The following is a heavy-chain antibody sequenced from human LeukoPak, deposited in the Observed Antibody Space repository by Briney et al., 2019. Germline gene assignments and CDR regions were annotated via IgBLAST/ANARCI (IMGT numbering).Heavy chain of an antibody. Sequence: SETLSLTCAVYGGSFSGYYWSWIRQPPGKGLEWIGEINHSGSTNYNPSLKSRVTISVDTSKNQFSLKLSSVTAADTAVYYCASPRSLGYCXXTSCYYYWGQGTLVTVS. D-gene: IGHD2-2*01. CDR2: INHSGST. J-gene: IGHJ4*02. CDR3: ASPRSLGYCXXTSCYYY. CDR1: GGSFSGYY. V-gene: IGHV4-34*01.